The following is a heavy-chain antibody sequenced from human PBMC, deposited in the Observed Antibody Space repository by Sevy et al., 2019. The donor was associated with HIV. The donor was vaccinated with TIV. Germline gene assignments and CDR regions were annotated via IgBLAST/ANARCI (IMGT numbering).Heavy chain of an antibody. CDR2: ISFDGSNE. CDR1: GFTFNFFS. D-gene: IGHD1-1*01. CDR3: ALERLSSAVAEYFHN. V-gene: IGHV3-30-3*01. Sequence: GGSLRLSCAASGFTFNFFSMHWVRQAPGKGLEWVATISFDGSNEHYADSVKGRFTSSRDNSKNSLCLQMNSLRADDSAVYYCALERLSSAVAEYFHNWGQGTLVTVSS. J-gene: IGHJ1*01.